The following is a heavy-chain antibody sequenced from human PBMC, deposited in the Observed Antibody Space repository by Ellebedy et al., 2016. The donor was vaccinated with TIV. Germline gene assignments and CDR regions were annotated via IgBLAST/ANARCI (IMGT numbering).Heavy chain of an antibody. CDR3: AKDRYDFWSDYYLTDY. V-gene: IGHV3-43*01. Sequence: GGSLRLXXAASGFKFHEYTMHWFRQTPGKGLEWVSLISWNGGSTYYADSVKGRFTISRDKSRNSLYLQMDTLRTEDTALYYCAKDRYDFWSDYYLTDYWGQGTLVTVSS. D-gene: IGHD3-3*01. CDR2: ISWNGGST. J-gene: IGHJ4*02. CDR1: GFKFHEYT.